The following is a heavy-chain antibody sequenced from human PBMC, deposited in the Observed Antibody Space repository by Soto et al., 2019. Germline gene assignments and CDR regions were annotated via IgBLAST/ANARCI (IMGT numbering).Heavy chain of an antibody. V-gene: IGHV3-30*18. CDR1: GFTFSSYG. D-gene: IGHD2-8*02. CDR3: AKDFGTEALPAVDY. Sequence: QVQLVESGGGVVQPGRSLRLSCAASGFTFSSYGMHWVRQAPGKGLEWVAVISYDGSNKYYADSVKGGFTISRDNSKNTLYLQMNSLRAKDTAVYYCAKDFGTEALPAVDYWGQGTLVTVSS. J-gene: IGHJ4*02. CDR2: ISYDGSNK.